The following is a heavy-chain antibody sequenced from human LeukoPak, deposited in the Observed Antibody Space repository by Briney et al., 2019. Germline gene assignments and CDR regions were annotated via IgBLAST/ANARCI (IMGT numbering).Heavy chain of an antibody. CDR1: GYTFTSYD. Sequence: GASVKVSCKASGYTFTSYDINWMRQATGQGLEWMGWINPNSGGTNYAQKLQGRVTMTRDTSISTAYMELSRLRSDDTAVYYCARDGSSSSWYVHWGQGTLVTVSS. CDR3: ARDGSSSSWYVH. J-gene: IGHJ5*02. D-gene: IGHD6-13*01. CDR2: INPNSGGT. V-gene: IGHV1-2*02.